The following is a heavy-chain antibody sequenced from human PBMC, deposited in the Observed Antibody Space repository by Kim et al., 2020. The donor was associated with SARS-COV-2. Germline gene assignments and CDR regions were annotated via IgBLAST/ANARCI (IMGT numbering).Heavy chain of an antibody. CDR2: IRAYNGNT. Sequence: ASVKVSCKASGYTFTSYGISWVRQAPGQGLEWMGWIRAYNGNTNYAQKLQGRVTMTTDTSTSTAYMELRSLRSDDTAVYYCARDHPYLNSGYDPDGPDFDYWGQGTLVTVSS. V-gene: IGHV1-18*01. J-gene: IGHJ4*02. CDR3: ARDHPYLNSGYDPDGPDFDY. CDR1: GYTFTSYG. D-gene: IGHD5-12*01.